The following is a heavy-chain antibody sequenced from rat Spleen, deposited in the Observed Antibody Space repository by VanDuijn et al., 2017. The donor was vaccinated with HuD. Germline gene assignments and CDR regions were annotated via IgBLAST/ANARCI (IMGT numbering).Heavy chain of an antibody. Sequence: EVKLVESGGGLVQPGNSLTLSCVASGFTFSKHGMHWIRQAPKKGLEWIAMIYYDSSKMYYADTVKGRFTISRDNAKSTLYLEMDSLRSEDMATYYCVRQGYLRDWYFDFWGPGTMVTVSS. CDR2: IYYDSSKM. V-gene: IGHV5-54*01. CDR1: GFTFSKHG. J-gene: IGHJ1*01. CDR3: VRQGYLRDWYFDF. D-gene: IGHD2-5*01.